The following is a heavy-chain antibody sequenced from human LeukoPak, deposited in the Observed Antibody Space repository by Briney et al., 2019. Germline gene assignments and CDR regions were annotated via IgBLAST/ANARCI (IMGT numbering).Heavy chain of an antibody. CDR1: GFTFSTYS. D-gene: IGHD3-10*01. Sequence: GWSLRLSCAASGFTFSTYSMKWVRQAPGKGLEWVSYISSSSGTIYYADSVKGRFTISRDNAKNSLYLQMNGLRDEDTAVYYCARDGRSSGSNYYWGQGTLVTVSS. J-gene: IGHJ4*02. CDR2: ISSSSGTI. V-gene: IGHV3-48*02. CDR3: ARDGRSSGSNYY.